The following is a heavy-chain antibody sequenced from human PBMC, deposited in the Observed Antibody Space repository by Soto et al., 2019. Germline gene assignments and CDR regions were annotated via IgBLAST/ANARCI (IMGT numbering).Heavy chain of an antibody. CDR1: GFTFSSYA. D-gene: IGHD2-15*01. CDR2: ISGSGGST. J-gene: IGHJ4*02. V-gene: IGHV3-23*01. Sequence: GGSLRLSCAASGFTFSSYAMSWVRQAPGKGLEWVSAISGSGGSTYYADSVKGRFTISRDNSKNTLYLQMNSLRAEDTAVYYCAKADIVVVVAATPADYWGQGTLVTVSS. CDR3: AKADIVVVVAATPADY.